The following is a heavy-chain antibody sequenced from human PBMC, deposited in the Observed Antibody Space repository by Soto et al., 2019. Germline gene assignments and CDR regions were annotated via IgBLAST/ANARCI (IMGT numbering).Heavy chain of an antibody. CDR3: ARGRYVWFGEPHNWFDP. Sequence: SETLSLTCAVYGGSFSGYYWSWIRQPPGKGLEWIGEINHSGSTNYNPSLKSRVTISVDTSKNQFSLKLSSVTAADTAVYYCARGRYVWFGEPHNWFDPWGQGTLVTVSS. D-gene: IGHD3-10*01. V-gene: IGHV4-34*01. CDR1: GGSFSGYY. J-gene: IGHJ5*02. CDR2: INHSGST.